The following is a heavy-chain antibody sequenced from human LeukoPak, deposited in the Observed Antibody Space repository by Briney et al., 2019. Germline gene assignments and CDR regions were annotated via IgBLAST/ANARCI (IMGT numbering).Heavy chain of an antibody. CDR2: ISPYNGKT. CDR1: GYTFSIYG. J-gene: IGHJ4*02. CDR3: ARVEKIAVGGRDYFDY. D-gene: IGHD6-19*01. Sequence: ASVKVSCKASGYTFSIYGISWVRQAPGQGLGWMGWISPYNGKTNSAQKVQGRVTMTTDTSTSTAYMELRSLRSDDTAVYYCARVEKIAVGGRDYFDYWGQGTLVTVSS. V-gene: IGHV1-18*01.